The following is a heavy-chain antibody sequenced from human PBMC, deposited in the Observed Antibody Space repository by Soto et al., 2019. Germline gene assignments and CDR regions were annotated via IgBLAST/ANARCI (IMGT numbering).Heavy chain of an antibody. CDR2: IHHTGST. D-gene: IGHD3-22*01. Sequence: SETLSLTCTVSGGSISSGSYYWSWIRQSPGKGLVLIGYIHHTGSTNYNPSLKSRVTMSLDTSRNQFSLKLYSVTAADTAVYYCARSIDSSGFYFSNCWGQGTLVTVSS. CDR3: ARSIDSSGFYFSNC. J-gene: IGHJ4*02. V-gene: IGHV4-61*01. CDR1: GGSISSGSYY.